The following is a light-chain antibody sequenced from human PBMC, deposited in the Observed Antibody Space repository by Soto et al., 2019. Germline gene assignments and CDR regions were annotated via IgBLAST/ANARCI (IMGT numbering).Light chain of an antibody. V-gene: IGKV1-5*03. CDR1: QSISNW. CDR2: KAS. CDR3: QQYNRT. J-gene: IGKJ1*01. Sequence: DIQMTQSPSTVSASVGDRVTITCRASQSISNWLAWYQQKPGKAPNLLIYKASSLEGGVPSRFSGSGSGTEFTRTISSLQPDDFATYYCQQYNRTFGPGTTVEIK.